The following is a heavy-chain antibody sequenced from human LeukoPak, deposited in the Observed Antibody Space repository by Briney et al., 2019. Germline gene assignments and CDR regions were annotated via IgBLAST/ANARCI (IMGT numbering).Heavy chain of an antibody. CDR1: GYTLTELS. V-gene: IGHV1-24*01. J-gene: IGHJ4*02. CDR2: FDPEDGET. Sequence: ASVKVSCKVSGYTLTELSMHWVRQAPGKGLEWMGGFDPEDGETIYAQKFQGRVTMTEDTSTDTAYMELSSLRSEDTAVYYCATATHYYDSSGYDHWGQGTLVTVSS. D-gene: IGHD3-22*01. CDR3: ATATHYYDSSGYDH.